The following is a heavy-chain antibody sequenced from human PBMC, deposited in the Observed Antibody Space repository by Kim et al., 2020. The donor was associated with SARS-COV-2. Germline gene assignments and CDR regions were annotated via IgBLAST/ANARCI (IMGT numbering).Heavy chain of an antibody. CDR3: VSKRADSSGFIDS. Sequence: NYNPSLKSRVATSVDSSKNQFSLNLNSMTTADTAVYYCVSKRADSSGFIDSWGQGTLVTVSS. V-gene: IGHV4-59*03. J-gene: IGHJ4*02. D-gene: IGHD3-22*01.